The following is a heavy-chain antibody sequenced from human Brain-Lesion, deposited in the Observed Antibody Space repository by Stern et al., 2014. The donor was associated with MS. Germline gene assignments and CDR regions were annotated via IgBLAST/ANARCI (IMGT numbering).Heavy chain of an antibody. Sequence: VQLVESGPGLVKPSQPLSLPCTVSGDSINSGGHYWSWIRQRPGKGLEWIGYIYNSGATCYSPSLKGRVTISLDTSKNQFSLTLSAVTAADTAMYYCASRWSGTYYGQNWFDPWGQGILVTVSS. J-gene: IGHJ5*02. D-gene: IGHD1-26*01. CDR3: ASRWSGTYYGQNWFDP. V-gene: IGHV4-31*03. CDR2: IYNSGAT. CDR1: GDSINSGGHY.